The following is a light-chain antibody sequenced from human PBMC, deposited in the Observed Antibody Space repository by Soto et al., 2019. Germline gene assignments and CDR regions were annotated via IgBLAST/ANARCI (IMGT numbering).Light chain of an antibody. CDR3: QQYYSYALT. CDR2: AAS. Sequence: ASRMNQSPSSVSASTGDRVTITCRASQDISRYLAWYQQKPGKAPKLLIYAASTLQSGVPSRFSGSGSGTDFTLTISCLQSEDFATYYCQQYYSYALTFGGGTKVEIK. J-gene: IGKJ4*01. CDR1: QDISRY. V-gene: IGKV1-8*01.